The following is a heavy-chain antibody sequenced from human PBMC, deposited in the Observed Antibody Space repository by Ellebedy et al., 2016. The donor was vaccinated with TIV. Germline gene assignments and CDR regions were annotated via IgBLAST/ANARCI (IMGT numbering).Heavy chain of an antibody. CDR1: GFGSSFSSYA. J-gene: IGHJ4*02. Sequence: PGGSLRLSCAASGFGSSFSSYAMSWVRQAPGKGLEWVSGISGSGGSTYYADSVKGRFTISRDNSKNTLYLQMNSLRAEDTAVYYCAKARGYSYAYPAYWGQGTLVTVSS. V-gene: IGHV3-23*01. D-gene: IGHD5-18*01. CDR3: AKARGYSYAYPAY. CDR2: ISGSGGST.